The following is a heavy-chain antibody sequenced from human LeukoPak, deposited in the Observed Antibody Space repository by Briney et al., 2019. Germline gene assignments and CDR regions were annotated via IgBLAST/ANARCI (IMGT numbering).Heavy chain of an antibody. J-gene: IGHJ4*02. CDR3: ARAYTSGRDGYYFDY. CDR1: GFTFSSYS. CDR2: ISSSSIYI. D-gene: IGHD6-19*01. V-gene: IGHV3-21*01. Sequence: RGSLRLSCAASGFTFSSYSMNWVRQAPGKGLEWVSSISSSSIYIYYADSVKGRFTISRDNAKSTLYLQLSSLRAEDTAIYYCARAYTSGRDGYYFDYWGQGALVTVSS.